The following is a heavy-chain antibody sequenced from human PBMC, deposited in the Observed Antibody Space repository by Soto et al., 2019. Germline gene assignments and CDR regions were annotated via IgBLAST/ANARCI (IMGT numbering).Heavy chain of an antibody. CDR1: GFTFDDYT. J-gene: IGHJ6*02. CDR2: ISWDGGST. V-gene: IGHV3-43*01. Sequence: AGGSLRLSCAASGFTFDDYTMHWVRQAPGKGLEWVSLISWDGGSTYYADSVKGRFTISRDNSKNSLYLQMNSLRTEDTALYYCAKEGYCSSTSCWSLPLVGWGQGTTVTVSS. D-gene: IGHD2-2*01. CDR3: AKEGYCSSTSCWSLPLVG.